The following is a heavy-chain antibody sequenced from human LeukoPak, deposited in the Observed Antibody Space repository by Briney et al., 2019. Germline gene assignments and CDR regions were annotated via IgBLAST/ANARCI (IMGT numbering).Heavy chain of an antibody. J-gene: IGHJ5*02. CDR3: ARDEAWGYCSEARCYAGLGNNWLDP. CDR2: ISGYNGNT. D-gene: IGHD2-15*01. Sequence: GASVKVSCKASGYTFTNYGITWVRQAPGQGLDWMGWISGYNGNTNYAPKVQGRVTMTTDTYTSTAYMELRSLRSDDTAVYYCARDEAWGYCSEARCYAGLGNNWLDPWGQGTLVTVSS. V-gene: IGHV1-18*01. CDR1: GYTFTNYG.